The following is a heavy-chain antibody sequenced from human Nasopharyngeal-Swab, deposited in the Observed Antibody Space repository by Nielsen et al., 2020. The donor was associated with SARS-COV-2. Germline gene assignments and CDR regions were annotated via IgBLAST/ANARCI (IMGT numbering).Heavy chain of an antibody. CDR1: GFSFSDYE. V-gene: IGHV3-48*03. J-gene: IGHJ6*02. D-gene: IGHD3-16*01. CDR2: ISCGGSAI. CDR3: VRGGAAPDYYDYGMDV. Sequence: GGSLRLSCTASGFSFSDYEMHWVRQAPGKGLVWVSYISCGGSAIYYADSVKGRFTISRDNAKNSLSLQMNSLRAEDTAVYYCVRGGAAPDYYDYGMDVWGQGTTVTVSS.